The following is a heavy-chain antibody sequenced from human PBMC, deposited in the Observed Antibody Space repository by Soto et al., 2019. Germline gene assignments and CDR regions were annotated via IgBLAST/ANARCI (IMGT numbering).Heavy chain of an antibody. CDR2: IYYSGST. CDR3: ARDGRRGGSFDI. Sequence: SETLSLTCTVSGGSVSSGSYYWSWIRQPPGKGLGWIGYIYYSGSTNYNPSLKSRVTISVDTSKNQFSLKLSSVTATDADLYDCARDGRRGGSFDIWGQGTMVTVSS. CDR1: GGSVSSGSYY. D-gene: IGHD3-16*01. V-gene: IGHV4-61*01. J-gene: IGHJ3*02.